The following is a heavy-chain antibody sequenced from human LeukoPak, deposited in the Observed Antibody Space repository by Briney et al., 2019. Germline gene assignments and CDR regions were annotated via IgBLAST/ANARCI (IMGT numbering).Heavy chain of an antibody. CDR1: GGSFSGYY. J-gene: IGHJ4*02. CDR3: ARVRRITMIVVVKGYYFDY. D-gene: IGHD3-22*01. Sequence: SETLSLTCAVYGGSFSGYYWSWIRQPPGKGLEWIGEINHSGSTNYNPSLKSRVTISVDTSKNQFSLKLSSVTAADTAVYYCARVRRITMIVVVKGYYFDYWGQGTLVTVSS. CDR2: INHSGST. V-gene: IGHV4-34*01.